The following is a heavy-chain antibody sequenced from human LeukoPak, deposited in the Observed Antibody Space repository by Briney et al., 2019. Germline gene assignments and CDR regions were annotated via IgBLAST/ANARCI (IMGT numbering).Heavy chain of an antibody. J-gene: IGHJ4*02. CDR1: GGSITSYY. D-gene: IGHD5-24*01. CDR2: IYYSGSP. V-gene: IGHV4-59*01. Sequence: SETLSLTCTVSGGSITSYYWSWIRQPPGKGLEWIGYIYYSGSPTYNPSLKSRVTISLDTSKNQFSLKLSSVTAADTAVYYCARLTRDGYNFLFDYWGQGTLVTVSS. CDR3: ARLTRDGYNFLFDY.